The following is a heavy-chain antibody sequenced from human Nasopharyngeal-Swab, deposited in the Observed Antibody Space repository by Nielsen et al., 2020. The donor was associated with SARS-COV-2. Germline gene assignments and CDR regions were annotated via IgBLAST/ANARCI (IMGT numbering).Heavy chain of an antibody. D-gene: IGHD6-13*01. V-gene: IGHV3-53*01. Sequence: GGSLRLSCAASGFTVSSNYMSWVRQAPGKGLEWVSVIYSGDSTYYADSVKGRFTISRDNSKNTLYLQMNSLRAEDTAVYYCARDLAAAGTNYYYYGMDVWGQGTTVTVSS. CDR1: GFTVSSNY. CDR3: ARDLAAAGTNYYYYGMDV. CDR2: IYSGDST. J-gene: IGHJ6*02.